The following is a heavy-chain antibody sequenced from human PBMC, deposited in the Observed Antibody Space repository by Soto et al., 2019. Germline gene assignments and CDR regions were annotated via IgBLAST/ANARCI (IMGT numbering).Heavy chain of an antibody. CDR2: ISSSGYPI. CDR3: ARGNRSIWNGHYCRYDYYGMDV. Sequence: QVQLGESGGGLVKPGGSLRLSCAASGFSFSDYYMTWIRQAPGKGLEWLSYISSSGYPIYYADSVKGRFTISRDNAKNSAYLKMSSMRAADAAVYYCARGNRSIWNGHYCRYDYYGMDVWGQGTTVPVYS. V-gene: IGHV3-11*01. D-gene: IGHD3-3*01. CDR1: GFSFSDYY. J-gene: IGHJ6*02.